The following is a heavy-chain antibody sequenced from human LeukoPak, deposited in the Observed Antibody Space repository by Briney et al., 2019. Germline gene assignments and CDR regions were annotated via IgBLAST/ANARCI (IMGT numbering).Heavy chain of an antibody. CDR3: ASWGATHHSFDY. Sequence: NPSETLSLTCTVSGYSIRSGYYWGWIRQPPGKGLEWIGSIYHSGSTYYNPSLKSRVTISVDTSKNQFSLKLSSVTAADTAVYYCASWGATHHSFDYWGQGTLVTVSS. CDR2: IYHSGST. D-gene: IGHD1-26*01. J-gene: IGHJ4*02. CDR1: GYSIRSGYY. V-gene: IGHV4-38-2*02.